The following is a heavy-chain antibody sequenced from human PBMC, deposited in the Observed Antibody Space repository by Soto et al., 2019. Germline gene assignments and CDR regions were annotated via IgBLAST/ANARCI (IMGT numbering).Heavy chain of an antibody. D-gene: IGHD4-17*01. CDR2: ISAYNGNT. Sequence: ASVKVSCKASGYTFTSYGISWVRQAPGQGLEWMGWISAYNGNTNYAQKLQGRVTMTTDTSTSTAYMELRSLRSDDTAVYYCARDFRVTNKRGIRVGAPVDAFDIWGQGTMVTVSS. J-gene: IGHJ3*02. V-gene: IGHV1-18*01. CDR3: ARDFRVTNKRGIRVGAPVDAFDI. CDR1: GYTFTSYG.